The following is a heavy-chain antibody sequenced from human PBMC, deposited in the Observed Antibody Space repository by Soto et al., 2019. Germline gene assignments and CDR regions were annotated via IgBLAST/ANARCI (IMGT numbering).Heavy chain of an antibody. CDR1: GFTFSSYA. Sequence: PGGSLRLSCAASGFTFSSYAMHWVRQAPGKGLEYVSAISSNGGSTYYANSVKGRFTISRDNSKNTLYLQMGSLRAEDMAVYYCARDGWGFYFYCSGRYRTDMDGLGQGDTVTVSS. CDR2: ISSNGGST. V-gene: IGHV3-64*01. J-gene: IGHJ6*02. CDR3: ARDGWGFYFYCSGRYRTDMDG. D-gene: IGHD3-10*01.